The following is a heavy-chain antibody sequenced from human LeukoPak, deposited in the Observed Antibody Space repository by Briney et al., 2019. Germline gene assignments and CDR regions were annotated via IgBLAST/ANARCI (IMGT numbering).Heavy chain of an antibody. CDR2: ISYDGSNK. D-gene: IGHD6-13*01. CDR3: ARQAGIAAAGYYFDY. CDR1: GFTFSSYA. Sequence: GGSLRLSCAASGFTFSSYAMHWVRQAPGKGLEWVAVISYDGSNKYYADSVKGRFTISRDNSKNTLYLQMNRLRAEDTAVYYCARQAGIAAAGYYFDYWGQGTLVTVSS. V-gene: IGHV3-30*04. J-gene: IGHJ4*02.